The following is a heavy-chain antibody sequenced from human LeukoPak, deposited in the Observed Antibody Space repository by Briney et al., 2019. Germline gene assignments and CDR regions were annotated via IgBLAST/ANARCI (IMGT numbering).Heavy chain of an antibody. CDR3: ARRGTSYYFDY. CDR1: GYSFTSYW. CDR2: IYPGDSDT. V-gene: IGHV5-51*01. J-gene: IGHJ4*01. Sequence: GESLKISCKGSGYSFTSYWIAWVRQMPGKGLEWMGIIYPGDSDTRYSPSFQGQVTISADKSTSTAYLQWSSLKASDTAIYYCARRGTSYYFDYWGQGTLVTVSS. D-gene: IGHD1-1*01.